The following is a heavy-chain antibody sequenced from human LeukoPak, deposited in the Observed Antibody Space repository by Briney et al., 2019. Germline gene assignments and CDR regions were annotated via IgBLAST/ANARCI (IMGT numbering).Heavy chain of an antibody. Sequence: GGSLRLSCAASGFTFSSYWMHWVRQAPGKGLVWVSRINSDGSSTSYADSVKGRFTISRDNAKNTLYLQMNSLRAEDTAVYYCAREMDSGGWYVWFDPWGQGTLVTVSS. CDR3: AREMDSGGWYVWFDP. CDR2: INSDGSST. V-gene: IGHV3-74*01. D-gene: IGHD6-19*01. J-gene: IGHJ5*02. CDR1: GFTFSSYW.